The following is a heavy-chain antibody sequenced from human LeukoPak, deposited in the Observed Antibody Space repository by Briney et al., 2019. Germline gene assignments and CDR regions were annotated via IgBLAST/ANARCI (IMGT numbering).Heavy chain of an antibody. D-gene: IGHD5-12*01. Sequence: GGSLRLSCAASGFTFSSYGMHWVRQAPGKGLEWVAVISYDGSNKYYADSVKGRFTISRDNSKNTLYLQMNSLRAEDTAVYYCAKTGGYESYFDYWGQGTLVTVSS. V-gene: IGHV3-30*18. CDR1: GFTFSSYG. J-gene: IGHJ4*02. CDR3: AKTGGYESYFDY. CDR2: ISYDGSNK.